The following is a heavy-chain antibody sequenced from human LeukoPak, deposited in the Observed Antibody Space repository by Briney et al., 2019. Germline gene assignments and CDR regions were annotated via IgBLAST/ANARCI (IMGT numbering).Heavy chain of an antibody. V-gene: IGHV3-48*01. J-gene: IGHJ4*02. CDR1: GFTFSSYS. CDR2: ISSSSSTI. D-gene: IGHD1-14*01. Sequence: GGSLRLSCAASGFTFSSYSMTWVRQAPGKGLEWVSYISSSSSTIYYADSVKGRFTISRDNAKNSLYLQMNSLRAEDTAVYYCARAGKPDYWGQGTLVTVSS. CDR3: ARAGKPDY.